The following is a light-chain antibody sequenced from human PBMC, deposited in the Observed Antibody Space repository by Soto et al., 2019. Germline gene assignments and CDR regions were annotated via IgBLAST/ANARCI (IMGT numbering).Light chain of an antibody. CDR2: DVS. CDR1: SSDVGNYNY. J-gene: IGLJ1*01. Sequence: QSVLTQPRSVSGSPGQSVTVSCTGTSSDVGNYNYVSWYQQHPGKAPKLMIYDVSKRPSGVPDRFSGSKSGNMASLTISGLQAEDEADYYCCSYAGSYTHYVFGTGTKVTVL. V-gene: IGLV2-11*01. CDR3: CSYAGSYTHYV.